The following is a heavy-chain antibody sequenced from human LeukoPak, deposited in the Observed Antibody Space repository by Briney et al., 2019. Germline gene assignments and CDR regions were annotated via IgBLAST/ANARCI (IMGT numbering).Heavy chain of an antibody. V-gene: IGHV3-15*01. CDR3: TTGTWIQLWLADY. Sequence: GGSLRLSYKGSGFTFTDACMSWVRLAPGKGLEWVGHIKSQTDGGTTDYAAPVKGRFTISRDDSKNTLYLQLNSLKTEDTAVYYCTTGTWIQLWLADYWGQGTLVTVSS. D-gene: IGHD5-18*01. J-gene: IGHJ4*02. CDR2: IKSQTDGGTT. CDR1: GFTFTDAC.